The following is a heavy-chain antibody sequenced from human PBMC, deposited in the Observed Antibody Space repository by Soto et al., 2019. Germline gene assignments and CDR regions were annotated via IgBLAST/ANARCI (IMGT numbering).Heavy chain of an antibody. Sequence: QVQLQESGPGLVKPSETLSLTCTVSGGSISNYYWGWIRQPPRKGLEWIGNISNSGSTNYNPSLKSRVAISVDPSKNQFCLKLACVTAADTAVYYCARQFYLQFEVSASFDWYFDLWGRGTLVTVSS. V-gene: IGHV4-59*08. CDR1: GGSISNYY. CDR2: ISNSGST. CDR3: ARQFYLQFEVSASFDWYFDL. J-gene: IGHJ2*01. D-gene: IGHD2-2*01.